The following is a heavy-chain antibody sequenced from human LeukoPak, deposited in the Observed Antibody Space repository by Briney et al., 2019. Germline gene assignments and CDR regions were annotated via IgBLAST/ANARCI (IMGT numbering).Heavy chain of an antibody. CDR2: VNTDGSST. CDR1: GFTFSNYW. Sequence: GGSLRLSCAASGFTFSNYWMHWVRQAPGKGLVWVSRVNTDGSSTTYADSVKGRFTISRDKAKNTLYLQMNSLGAEDTAVYYCARRGSYYYESSGYDAEYFDLWGRGTLVTASS. CDR3: ARRGSYYYESSGYDAEYFDL. D-gene: IGHD3-22*01. J-gene: IGHJ2*01. V-gene: IGHV3-74*01.